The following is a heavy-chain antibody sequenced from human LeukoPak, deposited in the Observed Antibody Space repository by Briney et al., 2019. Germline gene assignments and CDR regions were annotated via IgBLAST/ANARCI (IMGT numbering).Heavy chain of an antibody. D-gene: IGHD5-24*01. CDR2: INHSGST. J-gene: IGHJ2*01. Sequence: TETLSLTCAVYGGSFSGYYWSWIRQPPGKGLEWIGEINHSGSTNYNPSLKSRVTISVDTSKNQFSLKLSSVTAADTAVYYCARRPVERSLQYPYWYFDLWGRGTLVSVSS. CDR3: ARRPVERSLQYPYWYFDL. CDR1: GGSFSGYY. V-gene: IGHV4-34*01.